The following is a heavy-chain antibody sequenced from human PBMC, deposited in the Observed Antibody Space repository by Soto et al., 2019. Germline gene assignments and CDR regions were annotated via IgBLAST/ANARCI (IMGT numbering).Heavy chain of an antibody. CDR1: GGTFSSYA. Sequence: GSSVKVSCKASGGTFSSYAISWVRQAPGQGLEWMGGIIPIFGTANYAQKFQGRVTITADESTSTAYMELSSLRSEDTAVYYCATGTYEGSGYRGPFFDSWARGPLVTVSS. V-gene: IGHV1-69*13. J-gene: IGHJ4*02. D-gene: IGHD3-22*01. CDR3: ATGTYEGSGYRGPFFDS. CDR2: IIPIFGTA.